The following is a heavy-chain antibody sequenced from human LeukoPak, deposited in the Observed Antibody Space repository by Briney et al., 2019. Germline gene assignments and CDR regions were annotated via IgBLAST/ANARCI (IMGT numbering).Heavy chain of an antibody. CDR1: GYSFTNYG. Sequence: ASVKVSCKTSGYSFTNYGITWVRQAPGQGLEWMGWISGYNSKPFYAQNFQGRVTMTTDTSTTTAYMELTSLRSDDTAVYYCARGARRFAARYYYDSKTPDWFDPWGQGTLVTVSS. CDR2: ISGYNSKP. CDR3: ARGARRFAARYYYDSKTPDWFDP. J-gene: IGHJ5*02. V-gene: IGHV1-18*01. D-gene: IGHD3-22*01.